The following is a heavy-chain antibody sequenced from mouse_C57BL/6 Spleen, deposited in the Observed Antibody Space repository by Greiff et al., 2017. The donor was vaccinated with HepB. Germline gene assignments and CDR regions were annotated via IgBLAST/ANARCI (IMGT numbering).Heavy chain of an antibody. V-gene: IGHV1-75*01. CDR2: IFPGSGST. Sequence: VQLQESGPELVKPGASVKISCKASGYTFTDYYINWVKQRPGQGLEWIGWIFPGSGSTYYNEKFKGKATLTVDKSSSTAYILLSSLTSEDSAVYFCARGATRDYWGQGTTLTVSS. J-gene: IGHJ2*01. CDR3: ARGATRDY. CDR1: GYTFTDYY.